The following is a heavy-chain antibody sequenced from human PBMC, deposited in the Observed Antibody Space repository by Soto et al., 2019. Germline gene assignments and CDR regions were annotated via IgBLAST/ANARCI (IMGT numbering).Heavy chain of an antibody. CDR2: IYFNGST. D-gene: IGHD6-13*01. J-gene: IGHJ4*02. CDR3: ARYRISGSWSKFDY. Sequence: QVLLQESGPGLMKHSQTLSLTCTVSGLTISSASYYWRWIRLQPGKALEWVGPIYFNGSTYYSRSLKSRVTLWVDTSKNQFSLRLASVTAADTAGYYCARYRISGSWSKFDYWGQGTLVTVSS. CDR1: GLTISSASYY. V-gene: IGHV4-31*03.